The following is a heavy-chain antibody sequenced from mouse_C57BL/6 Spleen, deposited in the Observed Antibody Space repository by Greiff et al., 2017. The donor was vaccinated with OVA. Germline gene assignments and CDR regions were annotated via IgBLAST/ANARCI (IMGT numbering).Heavy chain of an antibody. Sequence: VKLQESGPGLVAPSQSLSITCTVSGFSLTSYAISWVRQPPGKGLEWLGVIWTGGGTNYTSALKSRLSISKDNSKSQVFLKMNSLQTDDTARYYCARDGYDGSSYGWYFDVWGTGTTVTVSA. D-gene: IGHD1-1*01. CDR2: IWTGGGT. J-gene: IGHJ1*03. CDR1: GFSLTSYA. CDR3: ARDGYDGSSYGWYFDV. V-gene: IGHV2-9-1*01.